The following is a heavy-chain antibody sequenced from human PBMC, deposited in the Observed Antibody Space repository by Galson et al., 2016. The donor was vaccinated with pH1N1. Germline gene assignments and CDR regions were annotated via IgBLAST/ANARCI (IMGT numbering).Heavy chain of an antibody. CDR3: AKAKIASSDWYGGWFDP. CDR2: IIGSGGGT. CDR1: DFTFKDFG. J-gene: IGHJ5*02. D-gene: IGHD6-19*01. V-gene: IGHV3-23*01. Sequence: SLRLSCAASDFTFKDFGMNWVRQAPGKGLEWVSRIIGSGGGTYYADSVKGRFTVSRDNSKNTLYLQMNSLRAEDTAVYYCAKAKIASSDWYGGWFDPWGQGTLVTVSS.